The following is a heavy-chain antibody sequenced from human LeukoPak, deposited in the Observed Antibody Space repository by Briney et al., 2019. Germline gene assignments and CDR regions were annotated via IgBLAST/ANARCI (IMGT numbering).Heavy chain of an antibody. D-gene: IGHD6-19*01. CDR3: ARVYSSGWYDY. Sequence: ASVKVSCKASGYTFTSYAMHWVRQAPGQRLEWMGWINAGNGNTKYSQKFQGRVTITRDTSASTAYMELSRLRSDDTAVYYCARVYSSGWYDYWGQGTLVTVSS. CDR1: GYTFTSYA. CDR2: INAGNGNT. J-gene: IGHJ4*02. V-gene: IGHV1-3*01.